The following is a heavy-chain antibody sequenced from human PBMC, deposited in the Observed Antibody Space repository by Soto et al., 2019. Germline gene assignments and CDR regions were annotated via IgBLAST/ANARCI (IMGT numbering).Heavy chain of an antibody. D-gene: IGHD5-18*01. Sequence: TLGLTVTVSGASITDDYSFSSWVRQHPEKGLEWLAYITYGGSIYYNPSLRSRLTVSIDKSKSQFSLNLKSVTAADTAVYYCAKMERTQLWLLVQKWGQGLLVTVSS. CDR2: ITYGGSI. CDR1: GASITDDYSF. CDR3: AKMERTQLWLLVQK. J-gene: IGHJ4*02. V-gene: IGHV4-31*03.